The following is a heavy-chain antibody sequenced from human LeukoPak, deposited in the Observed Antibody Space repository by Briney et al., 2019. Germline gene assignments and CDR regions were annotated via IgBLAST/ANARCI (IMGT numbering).Heavy chain of an antibody. Sequence: GSPRLSCAASGFTVSNNYMSWVRQAPGKGLEWVSLIYSGGSTYYADSVKGRFTISRDNSKNTLYLQMKSLRAEDTAVYYCARLYYDILAAYGWFDLWAQSNLVPVSS. CDR2: IYSGGST. D-gene: IGHD3-9*01. CDR3: ARLYYDILAAYGWFDL. CDR1: GFTVSNNY. V-gene: IGHV3-53*01. J-gene: IGHJ5*02.